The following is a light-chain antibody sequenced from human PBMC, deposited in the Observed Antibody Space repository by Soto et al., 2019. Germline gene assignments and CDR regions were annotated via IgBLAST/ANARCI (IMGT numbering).Light chain of an antibody. V-gene: IGKV3-20*01. CDR3: HQYGSSAWT. CDR2: GAS. CDR1: QSVNIY. Sequence: EIVMTQSPATLSVSPGERATLSCRASQSVNIYLAWYQQKPGQAPRLLIFGASNRATGIPARFSGSGSGTDFTLTISRLEPEDFAVYYCHQYGSSAWTFGQGTKVDIK. J-gene: IGKJ1*01.